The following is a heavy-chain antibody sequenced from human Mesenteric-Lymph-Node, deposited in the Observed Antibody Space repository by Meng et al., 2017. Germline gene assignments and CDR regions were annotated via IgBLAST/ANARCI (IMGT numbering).Heavy chain of an antibody. J-gene: IGHJ4*02. V-gene: IGHV4-31*03. CDR3: ARGPSRWLQFSFDY. CDR2: IYYSGST. Sequence: HVHLQESGPGLVKPSQTLSLSCSVSGCSISSGGYYWSWIRQHPGKGLEWIGYIYYSGSTYYNPSLKSRVTISVDTSKNQFSLKLSSVTAADTAVYYCARGPSRWLQFSFDYWGQGTLVTVSS. D-gene: IGHD5-24*01. CDR1: GCSISSGGYY.